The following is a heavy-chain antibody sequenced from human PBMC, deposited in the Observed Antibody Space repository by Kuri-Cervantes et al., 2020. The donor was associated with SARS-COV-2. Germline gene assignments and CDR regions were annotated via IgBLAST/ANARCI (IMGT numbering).Heavy chain of an antibody. CDR2: ISYDGSNK. CDR3: ADWELLQL. D-gene: IGHD1-26*01. V-gene: IGHV3-30*03. CDR1: GFTFSSYG. Sequence: GESLKISCAASGFTFSSYGMHWVRQAPGKGLEWVAVISYDGSNKYYADSVKGRFTISRDNSKNTLYLQMNSLRAEDTAVYYCADWELLQLWGQGTLVTVSS. J-gene: IGHJ4*02.